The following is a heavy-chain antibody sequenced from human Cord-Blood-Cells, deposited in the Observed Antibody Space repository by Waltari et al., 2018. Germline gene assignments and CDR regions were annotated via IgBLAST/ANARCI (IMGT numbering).Heavy chain of an antibody. CDR1: GCHCRSYG. J-gene: IGHJ3*02. V-gene: IGHV3-30*04. Sequence: QVQLVESGGGVVQPGRSLRLCCAASGCHCRSYGMHWGRQAPGKGLEWVEVISYDGSNKYYADSVKGRFTISRDNSKNTLYLQMNSLRAEDTAVYYCARSHGYNDAFDIWGQGTMVTVSS. CDR2: ISYDGSNK. CDR3: ARSHGYNDAFDI. D-gene: IGHD5-12*01.